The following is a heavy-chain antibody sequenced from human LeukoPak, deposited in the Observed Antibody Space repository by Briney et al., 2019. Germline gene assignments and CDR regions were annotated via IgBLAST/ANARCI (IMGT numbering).Heavy chain of an antibody. D-gene: IGHD3-10*01. V-gene: IGHV1-18*01. CDR3: ARDRETMVRGVIDY. J-gene: IGHJ4*02. Sequence: ASVKVSCKASGYTFTNYGISWVRQAPGQGLEWMGWISAYNGNTNYAQKLQGRVTMTTDTSTSTAYMELRSLRSDDTAVYYCARDRETMVRGVIDYWGQGTLVTVSS. CDR1: GYTFTNYG. CDR2: ISAYNGNT.